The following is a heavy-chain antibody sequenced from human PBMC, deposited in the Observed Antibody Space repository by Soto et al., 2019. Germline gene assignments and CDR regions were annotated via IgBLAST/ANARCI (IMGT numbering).Heavy chain of an antibody. J-gene: IGHJ6*02. D-gene: IGHD4-17*01. V-gene: IGHV3-23*01. CDR3: EKYPDDYGDHDSYYYYGMDV. CDR2: ISGSGGST. CDR1: GFTFSSYA. Sequence: EVQLLESGGGLVQPGGSLRLSCAASGFTFSSYAMSWVRQAPGKGLEWVSAISGSGGSTYYADSVKGRFTISRDNSKNTLYQEMNSLRAEDTAVYYCEKYPDDYGDHDSYYYYGMDVWGQGTTVTVSS.